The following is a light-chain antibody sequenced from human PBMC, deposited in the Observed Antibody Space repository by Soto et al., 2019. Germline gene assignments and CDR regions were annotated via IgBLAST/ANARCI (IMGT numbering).Light chain of an antibody. CDR1: TSNIGSNY. Sequence: QSVLTQPPSASGTPGQRVTISCSGSTSNIGSNYVYWYEQLPGTAPKLLIYKNSQRPSGVPDRISGSKSGTSASLAISGLRSEDEADYYCVAWDDRLYGQVFGGGTQLT. J-gene: IGLJ3*02. CDR3: VAWDDRLYGQV. V-gene: IGLV1-47*01. CDR2: KNS.